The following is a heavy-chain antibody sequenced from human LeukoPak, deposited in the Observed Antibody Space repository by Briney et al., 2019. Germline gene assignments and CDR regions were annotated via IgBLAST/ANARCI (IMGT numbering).Heavy chain of an antibody. CDR1: GYNFATYG. CDR3: AKVAGDRMDY. CDR2: ISANNGKT. D-gene: IGHD6-13*01. V-gene: IGHV1-18*01. J-gene: IGHJ4*02. Sequence: GASVNVSCKASGYNFATYGFCWVRQAPGHGLEWMGWISANNGKTAYAQKFQGRVTLTTDTSTTTACLELRTLRPDDTAVYYCAKVAGDRMDYWGQGTLVTVSS.